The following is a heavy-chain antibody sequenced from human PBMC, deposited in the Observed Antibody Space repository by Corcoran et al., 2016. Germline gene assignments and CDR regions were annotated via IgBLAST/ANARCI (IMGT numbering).Heavy chain of an antibody. CDR3: ARGDYDSSGYLARGVYFDY. CDR1: GGSISSYY. J-gene: IGHJ4*02. V-gene: IGHV4-59*01. D-gene: IGHD3-22*01. CDR2: IYYSGST. Sequence: QVQLQESGPGLVKPSETLSLTCTVSGGSISSYYWSWIRQPPGKGLEWIGYIYYSGSTNYNPSLKSRVTISVDTSKNQFYLKLSSVTAADTAVYYCARGDYDSSGYLARGVYFDYWGQGTLVTVSS.